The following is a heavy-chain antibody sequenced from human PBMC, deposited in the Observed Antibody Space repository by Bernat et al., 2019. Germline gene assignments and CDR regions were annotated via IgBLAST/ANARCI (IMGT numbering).Heavy chain of an antibody. Sequence: QVQLVESGGGVVQPGRSLRLSCAASGFTFSSYAMHWVRQAPGKGLEWVAVISYDGSNKYYADSVKGRFTISRDNSKNTLYLQMNSLRAEDTAVYYCARDRGIAPFDYWGQGTLVTVSS. J-gene: IGHJ4*02. D-gene: IGHD6-13*01. V-gene: IGHV3-30*01. CDR3: ARDRGIAPFDY. CDR1: GFTFSSYA. CDR2: ISYDGSNK.